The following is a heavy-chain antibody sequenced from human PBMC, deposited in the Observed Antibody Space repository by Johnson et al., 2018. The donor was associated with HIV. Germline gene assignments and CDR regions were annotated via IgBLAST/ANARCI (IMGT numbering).Heavy chain of an antibody. CDR3: AKGIVGGVRAFDI. D-gene: IGHD3-22*01. CDR1: GFTFSSYG. V-gene: IGHV3-30*18. CDR2: ISYDGSNK. J-gene: IGHJ3*02. Sequence: VQLVESGGGVVQPGRSLRLSCAASGFTFSSYGMHWVRQALGKGLEWVAVISYDGSNKYYADSVKGRFTISRDNSKNTLYLQMNSLRAEDTAVYYCAKGIVGGVRAFDIWGQGTMVTVSS.